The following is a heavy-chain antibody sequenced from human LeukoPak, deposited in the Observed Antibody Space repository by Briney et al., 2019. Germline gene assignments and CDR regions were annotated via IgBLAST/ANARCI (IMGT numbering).Heavy chain of an antibody. J-gene: IGHJ6*03. V-gene: IGHV3-23*01. CDR2: ISGSGGST. Sequence: GGSLRLSCAASGFTFSSYAMSWVRQAPGKGLEWVSAISGSGGSTYYADSVKGRFTISRDNSKNTLYLQMNSLRAEDTAVYYCARGGGDYYYMDVWGKGTTVTVSS. CDR3: ARGGGDYYYMDV. CDR1: GFTFSSYA. D-gene: IGHD1-26*01.